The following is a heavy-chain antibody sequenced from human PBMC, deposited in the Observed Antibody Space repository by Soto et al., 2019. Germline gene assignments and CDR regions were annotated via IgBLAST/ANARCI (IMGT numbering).Heavy chain of an antibody. J-gene: IGHJ4*02. V-gene: IGHV3-53*04. CDR1: GFTVSSNY. Sequence: GGSLRLSCAASGFTVSSNYMSWVRQAPGKGLEWVSVIYSGGSTYYADSVKGRFTISRHNSKNTLYLQMNSLRAEDTAVYYCAREGFCSSTSCYDYWGQGTLVTVSS. CDR3: AREGFCSSTSCYDY. D-gene: IGHD2-2*01. CDR2: IYSGGST.